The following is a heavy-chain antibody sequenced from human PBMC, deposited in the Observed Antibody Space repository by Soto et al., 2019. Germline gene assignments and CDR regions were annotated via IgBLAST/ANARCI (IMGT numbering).Heavy chain of an antibody. CDR1: GFTFSSYW. J-gene: IGHJ6*02. CDR3: ARAVAGPYYYYYGMDV. CDR2: IKQDGSEK. D-gene: IGHD6-19*01. Sequence: GALRLSCAASGFTFSSYWMSWVRQAPGKGLEWVANIKQDGSEKYYVDSVKGRFTISRDNAKNSLYLQMNSLRAEDTAVYYCARAVAGPYYYYYGMDVWGQGTTVTVSS. V-gene: IGHV3-7*01.